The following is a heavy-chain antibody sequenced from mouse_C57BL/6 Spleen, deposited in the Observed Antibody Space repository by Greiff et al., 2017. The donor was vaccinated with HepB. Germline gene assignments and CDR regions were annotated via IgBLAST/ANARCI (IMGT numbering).Heavy chain of an antibody. CDR1: GYSITSDY. CDR3: AREGYYYGSSYGYFDV. CDR2: ISYSGST. D-gene: IGHD1-1*01. J-gene: IGHJ1*03. V-gene: IGHV3-8*01. Sequence: EVMLVESGPGLAKPSQTLSLTCSVTGYSITSDYWNWIRKFPGNKLEYMGYISYSGSTYYNPSLKSRISITRDTSKNQYYLQLNSVTTEDTATYYCAREGYYYGSSYGYFDVWGTGTTVTVSS.